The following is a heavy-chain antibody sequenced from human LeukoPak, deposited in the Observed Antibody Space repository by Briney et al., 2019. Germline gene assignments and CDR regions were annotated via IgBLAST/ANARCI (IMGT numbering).Heavy chain of an antibody. D-gene: IGHD1-26*01. CDR1: GYTFTGYY. V-gene: IGHV1-2*02. Sequence: ASVKVSCKASGYTFTGYYLHWVRQAPGQGLEWMGWINPNSGGTKYTQKFQGRVTMTRDTSISTAYMELSRLRSDDTAVYYCARVPPSYSENWVDSWGQGTLVTVSS. J-gene: IGHJ5*01. CDR2: INPNSGGT. CDR3: ARVPPSYSENWVDS.